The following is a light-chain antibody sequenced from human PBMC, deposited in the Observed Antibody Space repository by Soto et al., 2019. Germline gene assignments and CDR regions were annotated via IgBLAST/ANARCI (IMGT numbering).Light chain of an antibody. Sequence: EIVMTQSPLSLPVTPGEPASLSCKSSQSLLHRNGDDYLDWYLQKPGQSPQLLIYMGSSRASGVPGRFSGSGSGTEFTLTISSLQPDDFATYYCQHYNSYSEAFGQGTKVELK. CDR3: QHYNSYSEA. CDR1: QSLLHRNGDDY. J-gene: IGKJ1*01. V-gene: IGKV2-28*01. CDR2: MGS.